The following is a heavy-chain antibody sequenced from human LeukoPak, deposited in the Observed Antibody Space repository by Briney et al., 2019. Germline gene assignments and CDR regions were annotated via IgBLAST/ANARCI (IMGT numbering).Heavy chain of an antibody. Sequence: SETLSLTCTVSGGSISSYYWSWIRQPPGKGLEWIGYIYYSGSTNYNPSLKSRVTISVDTSKNQFSLKLSSVTAADTAVYYCARAATRYCSGGSCYRYRSYWYFDLWGRGTLVTVSS. V-gene: IGHV4-59*01. CDR1: GGSISSYY. D-gene: IGHD2-15*01. J-gene: IGHJ2*01. CDR3: ARAATRYCSGGSCYRYRSYWYFDL. CDR2: IYYSGST.